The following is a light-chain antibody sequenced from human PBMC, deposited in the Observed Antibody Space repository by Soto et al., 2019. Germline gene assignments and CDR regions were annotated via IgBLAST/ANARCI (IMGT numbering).Light chain of an antibody. Sequence: DIQMTQSPSSLSASVGDRVTITCRASQSIGTYLHWYQQKAGKAPKLLIYDASTRATGIPARFSGSGSGTDFTLTISSLEPEDFAVYYCQQRIDWPLTFGGGTKVDIK. CDR2: DAS. V-gene: IGKV1-39*01. CDR1: QSIGTY. CDR3: QQRIDWPLT. J-gene: IGKJ4*01.